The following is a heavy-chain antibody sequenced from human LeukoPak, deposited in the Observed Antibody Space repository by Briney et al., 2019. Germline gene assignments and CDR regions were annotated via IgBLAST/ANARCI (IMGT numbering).Heavy chain of an antibody. V-gene: IGHV4-4*07. CDR2: IYSSGST. Sequence: PSETLSLTCTVSGGSISSYYWSWIRQPAGKGLEWIARIYSSGSTNYNPSLKSRVTMSVDTSKNQFSLNLSSVTAADTAVYYCARTRIRISGSSLDYWGQGTLVTVSS. J-gene: IGHJ4*02. CDR3: ARTRIRISGSSLDY. D-gene: IGHD6-6*01. CDR1: GGSISSYY.